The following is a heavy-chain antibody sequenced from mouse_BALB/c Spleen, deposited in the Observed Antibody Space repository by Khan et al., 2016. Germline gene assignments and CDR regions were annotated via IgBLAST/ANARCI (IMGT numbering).Heavy chain of an antibody. Sequence: QIQLVQSGPELKKPGETVKISCKASGYTFTNYGMNWVKQAPGKGLKWMGWINTNTGEPTYAEEFKGRFAFSLETSASTAYLQINNLKNEDTATYFFARDHYYGYGFAYWGQGTLVTVSA. CDR2: INTNTGEP. CDR3: ARDHYYGYGFAY. V-gene: IGHV9-3*02. CDR1: GYTFTNYG. D-gene: IGHD1-2*01. J-gene: IGHJ3*01.